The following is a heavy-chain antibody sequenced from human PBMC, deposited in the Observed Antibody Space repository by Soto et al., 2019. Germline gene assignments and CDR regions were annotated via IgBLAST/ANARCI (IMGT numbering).Heavy chain of an antibody. D-gene: IGHD4-17*01. V-gene: IGHV4-59*01. CDR1: GGSMSSNY. Sequence: SETLSLTCTVSGGSMSSNYWTWIRQSPGKGLEWIGYIYYTGSTKYNPSLKSRVTISLDTSKNQFSLRLTSVTSADTAAYYCARGGSYGDFFDYWGQGAQVTVSS. CDR2: IYYTGST. CDR3: ARGGSYGDFFDY. J-gene: IGHJ4*02.